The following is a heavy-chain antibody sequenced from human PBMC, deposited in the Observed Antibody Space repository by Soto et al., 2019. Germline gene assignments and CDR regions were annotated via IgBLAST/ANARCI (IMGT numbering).Heavy chain of an antibody. D-gene: IGHD3-22*01. V-gene: IGHV3-30-3*01. CDR3: ARDWIVVALDAFDI. Sequence: QVQLVESGGGVVQPGRSLRLSCAASGFTFSSYAMHWVRQPPGKGLEWVAVISYDGSNKYYADSVKGRFTISRDNSKNTLYLQMNSLRAEDTAVYYCARDWIVVALDAFDIWGQGTMVTVSS. CDR1: GFTFSSYA. CDR2: ISYDGSNK. J-gene: IGHJ3*02.